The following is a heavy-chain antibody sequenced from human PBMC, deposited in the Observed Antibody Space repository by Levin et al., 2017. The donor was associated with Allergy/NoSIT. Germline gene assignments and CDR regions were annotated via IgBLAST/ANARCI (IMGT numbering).Heavy chain of an antibody. J-gene: IGHJ4*02. D-gene: IGHD6-13*01. CDR2: IYYSGST. Sequence: SETLSLTCTVSGGSISSSSYYWGWIRQPPGKGLEWIGSIYYSGSTYYNPSLKSRVTISVDTSKNQFSLKLSSVTAADTAVYYCARQPIAAAGTGLDYWGQGTLVTVSS. V-gene: IGHV4-39*01. CDR1: GGSISSSSYY. CDR3: ARQPIAAAGTGLDY.